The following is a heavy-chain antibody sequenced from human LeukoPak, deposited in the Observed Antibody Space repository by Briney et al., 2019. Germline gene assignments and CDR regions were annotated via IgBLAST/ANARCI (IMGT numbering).Heavy chain of an antibody. CDR2: IYHSGTA. Sequence: SETLSLTCAVSGGSISSNNWWSWVRQPPGKGLEWIGEIYHSGTANYNPSLKSRVTISVDKSKNQFSLKLGSVTAADTAVYYCARNRGWYYFDYWGQGTLVTVSS. CDR1: GGSISSNNW. J-gene: IGHJ4*02. V-gene: IGHV4-4*02. D-gene: IGHD6-19*01. CDR3: ARNRGWYYFDY.